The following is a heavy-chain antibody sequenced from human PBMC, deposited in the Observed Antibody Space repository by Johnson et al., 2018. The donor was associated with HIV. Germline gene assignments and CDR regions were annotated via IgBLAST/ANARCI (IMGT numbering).Heavy chain of an antibody. D-gene: IGHD3/OR15-3a*01. CDR2: ISYDGSNK. CDR1: GFTFSSYA. J-gene: IGHJ3*02. V-gene: IGHV3-30*04. Sequence: QLLESGGGVVQPGRSLRLSCAASGFTFSSYAMHWVRQAPGKGLEWVAVISYDGSNKYYADSVKGRFTISRDNSKNTLYLQMNSLRAEDTAVYYCASRGGLVIINAFDIWGQGTMVTVSS. CDR3: ASRGGLVIINAFDI.